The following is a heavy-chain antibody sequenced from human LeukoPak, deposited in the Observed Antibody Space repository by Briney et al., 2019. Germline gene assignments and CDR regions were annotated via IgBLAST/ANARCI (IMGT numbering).Heavy chain of an antibody. V-gene: IGHV4-59*01. CDR2: IYYSGNT. Sequence: SETLSLTCIVSGGSICSYYWSWIRQPPGKGLEWIGYIYYSGNTNCNPSLKSRVTILLDTSKNQFSLKLSSVTAADTAVYYCARVIGYCSSTSCYRVYYGMDVWGQGTTVTVSS. CDR3: ARVIGYCSSTSCYRVYYGMDV. CDR1: GGSICSYY. J-gene: IGHJ6*02. D-gene: IGHD2-2*02.